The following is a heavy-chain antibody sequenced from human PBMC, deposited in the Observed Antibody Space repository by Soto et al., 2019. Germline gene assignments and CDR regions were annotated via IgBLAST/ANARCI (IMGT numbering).Heavy chain of an antibody. CDR2: MYIGGST. V-gene: IGHV3-66*01. CDR3: ARDKNNGYESDY. D-gene: IGHD5-12*01. Sequence: GWSMRLSCAAAGFNVHTNYMSWVRQAPGKGLEWVSVMYIGGSTDYADSVKGRFTISRDNSKNTLYLQMSNLRAEDTAVYYCARDKNNGYESDYWGQGTLVTVSS. J-gene: IGHJ4*02. CDR1: GFNVHTNY.